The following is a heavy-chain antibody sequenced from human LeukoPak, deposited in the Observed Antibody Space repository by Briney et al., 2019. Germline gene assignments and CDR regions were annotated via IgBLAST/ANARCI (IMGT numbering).Heavy chain of an antibody. CDR3: ARARDSSGYYYVGGGYNWFDP. CDR2: IYYSGST. Sequence: SETLSLTCTVSGGSISSSSYYWGWIRQPPGKGLEWIGSIYYSGSTYYNPSLKSRATISVDTSKNQFSLKLSSVTAADTAVYYCARARDSSGYYYVGGGYNWFDPWGQGTLVTVSS. CDR1: GGSISSSSYY. D-gene: IGHD3-22*01. V-gene: IGHV4-39*07. J-gene: IGHJ5*02.